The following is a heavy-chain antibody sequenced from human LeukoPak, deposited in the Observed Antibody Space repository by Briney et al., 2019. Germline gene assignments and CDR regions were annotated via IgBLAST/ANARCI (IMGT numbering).Heavy chain of an antibody. V-gene: IGHV3-53*01. CDR2: IYSDGST. CDR3: ARGGGAFCGSDCHRNFDF. D-gene: IGHD2-21*02. Sequence: PSETLSLTCTVSGGSISSYYWSWVHQAPGKGLEWVSVIYSDGSTYYANSVKGRFTISRDNSKNTLDLQMNSLGAEDTAVYYCARGGGAFCGSDCHRNFDFWGQGTLVTVSS. CDR1: GGSISSYY. J-gene: IGHJ4*02.